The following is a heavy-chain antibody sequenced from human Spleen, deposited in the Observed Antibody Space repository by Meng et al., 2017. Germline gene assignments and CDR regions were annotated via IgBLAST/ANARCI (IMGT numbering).Heavy chain of an antibody. D-gene: IGHD3/OR15-3a*01. CDR1: GFPFSDYT. V-gene: IGHV3-30*04. J-gene: IGHJ4*02. CDR3: ARDLNWVVWDY. Sequence: GESLKISCAASGFPFSDYTLYWVRQAPGKGREWLAIISFDGTNKYLAGPVKGRFTISRDNSKNTVYLQMNRLRADDTAVYYCARDLNWVVWDYWGQGTLVTVSS. CDR2: ISFDGTNK.